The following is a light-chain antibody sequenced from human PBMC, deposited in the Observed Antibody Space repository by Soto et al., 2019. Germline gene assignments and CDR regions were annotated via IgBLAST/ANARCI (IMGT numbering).Light chain of an antibody. CDR3: QQYGTSVIT. CDR2: GAS. Sequence: IVMTQSPATLSVSPGERATLSCRASQSVGGDLAWYQRKPGQAPRLLIYGASSRAPGIPARFSGSGSGTEFTLTISSLQSEDIAVYYCQQYGTSVITFGQGTRLEIK. CDR1: QSVGGD. J-gene: IGKJ5*01. V-gene: IGKV3-15*01.